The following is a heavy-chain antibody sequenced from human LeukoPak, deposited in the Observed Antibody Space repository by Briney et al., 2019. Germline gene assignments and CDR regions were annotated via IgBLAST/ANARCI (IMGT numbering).Heavy chain of an antibody. J-gene: IGHJ6*03. CDR2: IRNDGTKK. V-gene: IGHV3-30*02. D-gene: IGHD6-13*01. CDR3: ARQDYSSSWYGTGYYYYYMDV. CDR1: GFTFSTSG. Sequence: GGSLRLSCAASGFTFSTSGMHWVRQSPGKGLDWVAFIRNDGTKKNYADSVKGRFTISRDNSKNTLYLQMDSLSAEDTAVYYCARQDYSSSWYGTGYYYYYMDVWGKGTTVTISS.